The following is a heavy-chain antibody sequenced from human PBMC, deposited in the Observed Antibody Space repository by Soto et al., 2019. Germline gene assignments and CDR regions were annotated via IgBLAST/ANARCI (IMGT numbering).Heavy chain of an antibody. CDR2: ISYDGSNK. J-gene: IGHJ5*02. CDR1: GFTFSSYG. Sequence: SLRLSCAASGFTFSSYGMHWVRQAPGKWLEWVAVISYDGSNKYYADSVKGRFTISRDNSKNTLYLQMNSLRAEDTAVYYCAKSNCSSTSCYLSANWFDPWGQGTLVTVSS. V-gene: IGHV3-30*18. CDR3: AKSNCSSTSCYLSANWFDP. D-gene: IGHD2-2*01.